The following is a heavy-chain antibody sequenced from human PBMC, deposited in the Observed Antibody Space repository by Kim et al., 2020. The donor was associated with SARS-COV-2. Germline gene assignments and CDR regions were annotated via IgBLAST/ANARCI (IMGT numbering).Heavy chain of an antibody. CDR1: GGSISSSSYY. J-gene: IGHJ5*02. CDR2: IYYSGST. CDR3: ASPGGRFDP. V-gene: IGHV4-39*01. D-gene: IGHD3-10*01. Sequence: SETLSLTCTVSGGSISSSSYYWGWIRQPPGKGLEWIGSIYYSGSTYYNPSLKSRVTISVDTSKNQFSLKLSSVTAADTAVYYCASPGGRFDPWGQGTLVTVSS.